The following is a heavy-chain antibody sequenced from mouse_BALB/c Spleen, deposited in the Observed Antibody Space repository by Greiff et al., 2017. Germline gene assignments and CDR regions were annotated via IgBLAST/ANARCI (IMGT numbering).Heavy chain of an antibody. V-gene: IGHV3-2*02. CDR3: ARGIRRGYYAMDY. Sequence: EVQGVESGPGLVKPSQSLSLTCTVTGYSITSDYAWNWIRQFPGNKLEWMGYISYSGSTSYNPSLKSRISITRDTSKNQFFLQLNSVTTEDTATYYCARGIRRGYYAMDYWGQGTSVTVSS. J-gene: IGHJ4*01. CDR2: ISYSGST. CDR1: GYSITSDYA. D-gene: IGHD2-12*01.